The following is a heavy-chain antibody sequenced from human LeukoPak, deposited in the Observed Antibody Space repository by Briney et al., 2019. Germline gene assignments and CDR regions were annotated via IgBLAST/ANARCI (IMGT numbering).Heavy chain of an antibody. CDR1: GFTVNSNY. Sequence: GGSLRLSCAASGFTVNSNYMSWVRQAPGKGLEWVSVIYSGGSTYYADSVKGRFTISRDNAKNSLYLQMNSLRAEDTAVYYCARGPGYSSREDWFDPWGQGTLVTVSS. D-gene: IGHD6-13*01. V-gene: IGHV3-53*01. CDR3: ARGPGYSSREDWFDP. J-gene: IGHJ5*02. CDR2: IYSGGST.